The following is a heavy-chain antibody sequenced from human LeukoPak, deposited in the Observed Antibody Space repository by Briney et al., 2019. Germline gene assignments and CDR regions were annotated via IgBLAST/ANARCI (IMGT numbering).Heavy chain of an antibody. CDR3: ARDFTGGGSSWSDNWFDP. V-gene: IGHV1-46*01. Sequence: ASVKVSYTASRYSFTSYAINWVRQAPGQGLEWMGIINPSSGYTTYARNFQGRVTITRDTSTNTVYMELSSLRSEDTAVYYCARDFTGGGSSWSDNWFDPWGQGTLVTVSS. J-gene: IGHJ5*02. CDR1: RYSFTSYA. CDR2: INPSSGYT. D-gene: IGHD6-13*01.